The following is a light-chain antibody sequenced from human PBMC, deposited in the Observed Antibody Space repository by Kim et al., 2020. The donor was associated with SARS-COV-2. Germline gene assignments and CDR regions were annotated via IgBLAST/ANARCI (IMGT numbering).Light chain of an antibody. CDR1: SLRSYY. V-gene: IGLV3-19*01. J-gene: IGLJ2*01. Sequence: SSELTQDPAVSVASGQTVRITCQGDSLRSYYATWYQQKPGQAPILVIYGKNNRPSGIPDRFSGSSSGNTASLTITGTQAGDEADYYCNSRASNDNVVFGG. CDR2: GKN. CDR3: NSRASNDNVV.